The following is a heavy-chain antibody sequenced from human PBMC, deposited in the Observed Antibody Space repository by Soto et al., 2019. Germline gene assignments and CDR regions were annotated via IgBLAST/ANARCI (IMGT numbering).Heavy chain of an antibody. Sequence: GGSLRLSCAASGFTFSSYWMHWVRQAPGKGLVWVSRINSDGSSTSYADSVKGRFTISRDNAKNTLYLQMNSLRAEDTAVYYCARGFRFYGDYGAHWGQGTLVTVSS. J-gene: IGHJ4*02. CDR1: GFTFSSYW. CDR3: ARGFRFYGDYGAH. D-gene: IGHD4-17*01. V-gene: IGHV3-74*01. CDR2: INSDGSST.